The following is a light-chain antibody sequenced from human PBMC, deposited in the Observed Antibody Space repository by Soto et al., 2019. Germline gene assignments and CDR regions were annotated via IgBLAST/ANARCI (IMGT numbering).Light chain of an antibody. J-gene: IGLJ1*01. CDR1: ISNIGTNT. Sequence: QTVVTQPPSASATPGQRVTISCSGSISNIGTNTVNWYQQVPGTAPKLLIYNNDQRPSGVPDRFSGSKSGTSASLAISGLQSEDEAEYYCAAWDGSLNAYVFGTGTKLTVL. CDR3: AAWDGSLNAYV. V-gene: IGLV1-44*01. CDR2: NND.